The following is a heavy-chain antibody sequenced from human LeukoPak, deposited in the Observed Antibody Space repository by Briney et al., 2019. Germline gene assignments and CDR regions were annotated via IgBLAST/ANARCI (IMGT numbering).Heavy chain of an antibody. V-gene: IGHV1-8*03. D-gene: IGHD3-3*01. CDR1: GYTFTSYG. CDR3: ARGTIFGVVITRPTHYYYYMDV. J-gene: IGHJ6*03. Sequence: GASVKVSCKASGYTFTSYGISWVRQATGQGLEWMGWMNPNSGNTGYAPKFQGRVTITRNISISTAYMELRALKSDDTAVYYCARGTIFGVVITRPTHYYYYMDVWGKGTTVTVSS. CDR2: MNPNSGNT.